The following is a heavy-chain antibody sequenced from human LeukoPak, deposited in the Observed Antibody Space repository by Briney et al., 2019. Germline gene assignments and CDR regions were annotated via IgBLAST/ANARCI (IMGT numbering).Heavy chain of an antibody. D-gene: IGHD2-15*01. CDR3: VRGYSFGPYGMDV. CDR2: ISDSGGST. V-gene: IGHV3-64D*09. Sequence: GGSLRLSCSAPGFPLSSYAVHWVRQAPGKGLEYVSAISDSGGSTYYADSAKGRFTISRDNSKNTMYLQMSSLRAEDTAVYFCVRGYSFGPYGMDVWGQGTTVTVSS. CDR1: GFPLSSYA. J-gene: IGHJ6*02.